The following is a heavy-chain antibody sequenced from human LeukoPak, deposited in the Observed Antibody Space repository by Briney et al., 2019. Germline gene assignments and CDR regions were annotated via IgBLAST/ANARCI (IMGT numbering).Heavy chain of an antibody. CDR1: SGSISGYY. D-gene: IGHD3-10*01. J-gene: IGHJ3*02. V-gene: IGHV4-59*08. Sequence: SETLSLTCTVSSGSISGYYWSWIRQPPGKGLEWIAYIYYSSTNYNPSLYSRVTISVDTSKNQFSLQLRSVTAADTAVYYCARSGSGSTGGAFDIWGQGTTVTVSS. CDR3: ARSGSGSTGGAFDI. CDR2: IYYSST.